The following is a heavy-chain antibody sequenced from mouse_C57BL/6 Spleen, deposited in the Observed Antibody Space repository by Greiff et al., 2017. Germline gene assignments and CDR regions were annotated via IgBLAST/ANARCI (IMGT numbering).Heavy chain of an antibody. CDR2: IYPGDGDT. CDR3: ARSTEDY. Sequence: VQLQQSGPVLVKPGASVQISCKASGYAFSSSWMNWVKQRPGKGLEWIGRIYPGDGDTTYNGKIKGKATLTADKSYSTAYMQRSSLTSEGAAVYFWARSTEDYWGQGTTLTVSS. J-gene: IGHJ2*01. CDR1: GYAFSSSW. V-gene: IGHV1-82*01.